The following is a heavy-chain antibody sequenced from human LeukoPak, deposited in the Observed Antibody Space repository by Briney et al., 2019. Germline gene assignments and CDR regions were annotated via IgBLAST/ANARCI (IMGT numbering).Heavy chain of an antibody. Sequence: SVKVSCTASGGTVSRSAISWGRQAPGHGGEWRGRIRPLIVIANYAQKFQGRVTITADKSASPAYMELSSLRSEDTAVYYCARHSVWGATILGPGLYYFYSWGQGTLVTVSS. J-gene: IGHJ4*02. D-gene: IGHD1-26*01. CDR3: ARHSVWGATILGPGLYYFYS. CDR1: GGTVSRSA. CDR2: IRPLIVIA. V-gene: IGHV1-69*04.